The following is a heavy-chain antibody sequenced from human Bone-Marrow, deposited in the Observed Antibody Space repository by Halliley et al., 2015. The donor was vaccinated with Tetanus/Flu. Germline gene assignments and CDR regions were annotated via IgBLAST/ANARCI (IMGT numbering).Heavy chain of an antibody. D-gene: IGHD3-10*01. CDR2: ISGGGNTI. Sequence: SLRLSCAASGFTFSRYDMNWVRQAPGKGLEWVAYISGGGNTIYYADSIKGRFTVSRDNAKNSLYLQMNSLRVDDTAIYYCARGLLWFEESNYDYWGQGILVSVSS. V-gene: IGHV3-48*03. CDR1: GFTFSRYD. J-gene: IGHJ4*02. CDR3: ARGLLWFEESNYDY.